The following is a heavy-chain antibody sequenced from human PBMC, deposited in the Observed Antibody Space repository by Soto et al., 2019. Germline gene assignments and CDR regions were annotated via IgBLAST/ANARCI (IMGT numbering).Heavy chain of an antibody. D-gene: IGHD2-15*01. V-gene: IGHV1-2*04. J-gene: IGHJ6*02. CDR1: GYTFTGYY. CDR3: ARGMTGYCSGGSCFSGMDV. Sequence: ASVKVSCKASGYTFTGYYMHWVRQAPGQGLEWMGWINPNSGGTNYAQKFQGWVTMTRDTSISTAYMELSRLRSDDTAVYYCARGMTGYCSGGSCFSGMDVWGQGTTVTVSS. CDR2: INPNSGGT.